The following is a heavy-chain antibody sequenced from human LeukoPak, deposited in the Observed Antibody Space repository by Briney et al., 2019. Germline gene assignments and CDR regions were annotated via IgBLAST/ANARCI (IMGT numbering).Heavy chain of an antibody. V-gene: IGHV3-74*01. CDR3: TRAKRGPFDY. CDR2: ISTDGRST. Sequence: PGGSLRLSCAASGFTFSSYWMHWVRQPPGKGLVWLSCISTDGRSTYYADSVKGRFTISRDNARNTLYLQMNTLRPDDTAVYYCTRAKRGPFDYWGQGTLVTVSS. J-gene: IGHJ4*01. CDR1: GFTFSSYW.